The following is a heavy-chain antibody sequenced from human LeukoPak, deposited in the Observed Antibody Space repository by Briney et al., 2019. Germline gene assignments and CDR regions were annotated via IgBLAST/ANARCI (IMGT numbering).Heavy chain of an antibody. D-gene: IGHD3-10*01. CDR3: AKDQSRKQWFGGLMGAFDI. CDR2: IRYDGSNK. V-gene: IGHV3-30*02. CDR1: GFTFSSYG. J-gene: IGHJ3*02. Sequence: GGSLRLSCAASGFTFSSYGMHWVRQAPGKGLEWVAFIRYDGSNKYYADSVKGRFTISRDNSKNTLYLQMNSLRAEDTAVYYCAKDQSRKQWFGGLMGAFDIWGQGTMVTVSS.